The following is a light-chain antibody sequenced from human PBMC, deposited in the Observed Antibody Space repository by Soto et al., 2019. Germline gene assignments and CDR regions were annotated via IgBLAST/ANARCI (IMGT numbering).Light chain of an antibody. CDR3: QPYNDFPFT. V-gene: IGKV1-5*03. J-gene: IGKJ2*01. Sequence: DIQMTQSPSTLSTSVGDSVTITCRASQSVSSWLARYQQKPGKAPKLLIYKASILESGVPSRFIGSGSGTEFTLTLNSLQPDDFATYYCQPYNDFPFTFGQGTKLEIK. CDR2: KAS. CDR1: QSVSSW.